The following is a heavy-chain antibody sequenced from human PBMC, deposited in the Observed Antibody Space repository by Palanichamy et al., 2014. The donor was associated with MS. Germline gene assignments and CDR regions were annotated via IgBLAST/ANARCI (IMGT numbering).Heavy chain of an antibody. CDR1: GGTFSNYA. J-gene: IGHJ6*02. D-gene: IGHD2-2*01. Sequence: QVQLVQSGAEVKKPGSSVKLSCKASGGTFSNYAISWVRQAPGQGLEWMGGFIPIFGTTKYAQKFQGRVTIIADESTTTAYMELSSLRSEDTAVYYCARGPYILVVPPTKYYYGMDVWGQGTTATVSS. V-gene: IGHV1-69*01. CDR3: ARGPYILVVPPTKYYYGMDV. CDR2: FIPIFGTT.